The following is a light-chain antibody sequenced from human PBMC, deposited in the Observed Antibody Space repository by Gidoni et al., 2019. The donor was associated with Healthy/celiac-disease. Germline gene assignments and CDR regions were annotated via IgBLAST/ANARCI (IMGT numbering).Light chain of an antibody. V-gene: IGKV3-15*01. J-gene: IGKJ1*01. CDR3: QQYNNWPPT. CDR2: GAS. Sequence: EIVMTQSPATLSVSPGERATLSCRASQSVSSNLAWYQQKPGQAPRLLIYGASTRATGIPARFSGSGSGIEFTLTISSLRSEDFAVYYCQQYNNWPPTFGQGTKVEIK. CDR1: QSVSSN.